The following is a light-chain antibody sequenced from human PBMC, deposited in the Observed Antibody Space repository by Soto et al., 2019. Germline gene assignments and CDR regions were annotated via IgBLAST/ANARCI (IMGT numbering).Light chain of an antibody. J-gene: IGLJ1*01. V-gene: IGLV1-51*01. Sequence: QSVLTQPPSVSAAPGQKVTFSCSGSNSNIGNNYVSWYQQLPGSAPKLLIYDNDKRPSGIPDRFSGSKSGTSATLDITGLQTGDEADYYCGTWDSSLSAFVSGTGTKLTVL. CDR3: GTWDSSLSAFV. CDR2: DND. CDR1: NSNIGNNY.